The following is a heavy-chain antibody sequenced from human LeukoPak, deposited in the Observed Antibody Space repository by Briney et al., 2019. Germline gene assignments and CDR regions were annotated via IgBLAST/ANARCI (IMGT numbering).Heavy chain of an antibody. D-gene: IGHD3-22*01. CDR3: ARDGHYYDSSGYYLGGAFDI. J-gene: IGHJ3*02. CDR1: GGSISSYY. CDR2: IYYSGST. V-gene: IGHV4-59*01. Sequence: SETLSLTCTVSGGSISSYYWSWIRQPPGKGLEWIGYIYYSGSTNYNPSLKSRVTISVDTSKNQFSLRLSSVTAADTAVYYCARDGHYYDSSGYYLGGAFDIWGQGTMVTVSS.